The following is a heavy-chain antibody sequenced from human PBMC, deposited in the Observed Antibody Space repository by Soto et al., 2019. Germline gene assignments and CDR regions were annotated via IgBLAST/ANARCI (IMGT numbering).Heavy chain of an antibody. CDR2: IYYSGFT. V-gene: IGHV4-59*01. Sequence: SETLSLTCIVAGGSIRSCYWSWIRQPPGNGLDCIGYIYYSGFTNXXPSLKSRXXISVDTSKNHXSLKLXSVTAAYTALYYCARDQTLDWFDPWGQGTLVTVSS. CDR3: ARDQTLDWFDP. J-gene: IGHJ5*02. CDR1: GGSIRSCY.